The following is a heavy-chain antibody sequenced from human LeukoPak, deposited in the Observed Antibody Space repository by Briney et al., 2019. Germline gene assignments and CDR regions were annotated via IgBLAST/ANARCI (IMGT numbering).Heavy chain of an antibody. CDR2: IWYDGSNK. V-gene: IGHV3-33*01. D-gene: IGHD4/OR15-4a*01. CDR1: GFTFSSYG. J-gene: IGHJ4*02. CDR3: ARDHQYTFTNYGDF. Sequence: GGSLRLSCAASGFTFSSYGMHWVRQAPGKGLEWVAVIWYDGSNKYYADSVKGRFTISRDNSKNTLYLQMNSLRAEDTAVYYCARDHQYTFTNYGDFSGQGTLVTVSS.